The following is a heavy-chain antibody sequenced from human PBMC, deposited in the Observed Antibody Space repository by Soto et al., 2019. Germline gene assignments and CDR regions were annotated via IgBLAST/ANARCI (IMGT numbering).Heavy chain of an antibody. CDR3: ANDKPGITFLAAIDY. V-gene: IGHV3-23*01. Sequence: PGGSLKLSFAASGLTFGTYAMSWVRQAQGKGLDWVSTISADGTGSYYVDSVKGRFTISRDNSKNTLYLQMNRLRAEDTAVYYCANDKPGITFLAAIDYWGQGTLVTVSS. D-gene: IGHD1-1*01. CDR2: ISADGTGS. CDR1: GLTFGTYA. J-gene: IGHJ4*02.